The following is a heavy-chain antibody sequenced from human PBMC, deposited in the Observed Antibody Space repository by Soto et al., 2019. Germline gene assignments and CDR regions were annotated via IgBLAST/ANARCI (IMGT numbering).Heavy chain of an antibody. CDR1: GGSISGGVYS. J-gene: IGHJ6*02. CDR2: IYHSGST. CDR3: ARGPRLSNYDFWSGYYSDYYYGMDV. V-gene: IGHV4-30-2*01. Sequence: SETLSLTCAVSGGSISGGVYSWSWIRQPPGKGLEWIGYIYHSGSTYYNPSLKSRVTISVDRSKNQFSLKLSSVTAADTAVYYCARGPRLSNYDFWSGYYSDYYYGMDVWGQGTTVTVSS. D-gene: IGHD3-3*01.